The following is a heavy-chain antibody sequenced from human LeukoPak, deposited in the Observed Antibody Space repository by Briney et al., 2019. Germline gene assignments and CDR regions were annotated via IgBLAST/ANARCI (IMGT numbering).Heavy chain of an antibody. CDR3: ARCLATGGRVSFDY. J-gene: IGHJ4*02. CDR1: GGSISDSSFY. CDR2: VHSSGNT. Sequence: PSETLSLTCTVSGGSISDSSFYWGWIRQSPGKGLEWIGSVHSSGNTNYAPSLNSRVTLSVDTSKNQFSLNLSSVTAADTAVYYCARCLATGGRVSFDYWGQGTLVTVSS. D-gene: IGHD6-13*01. V-gene: IGHV4-39*01.